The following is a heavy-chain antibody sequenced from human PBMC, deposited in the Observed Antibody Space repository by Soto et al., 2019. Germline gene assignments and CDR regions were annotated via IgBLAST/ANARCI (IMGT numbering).Heavy chain of an antibody. D-gene: IGHD2-15*01. CDR2: IIPIFGTP. CDR3: ARGLECRGYCLDKPTWFGP. J-gene: IGHJ5*02. V-gene: IGHV1-69*06. Sequence: SVKVSCKASGGTFSTYTFSWVRQAPGQGLEWMGRIIPIFGTPYYAQKFQGRVTITADKSTSTVYMELSSLGSDDTAVYFCARGLECRGYCLDKPTWFGPWGQGALVTVSS. CDR1: GGTFSTYT.